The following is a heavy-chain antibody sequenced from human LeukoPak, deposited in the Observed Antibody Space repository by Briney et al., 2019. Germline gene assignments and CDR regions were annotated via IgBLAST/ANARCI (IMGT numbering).Heavy chain of an antibody. CDR3: AKDLRYSSSWSYFDY. CDR2: ISGSGGST. Sequence: GGSLRLSCAASGFTFSSYAMIWVRQAPGKGLEWVSAISGSGGSTYCADSVKGRFTISRDNSKNTLYLQMNSLRAEDTAIYYCAKDLRYSSSWSYFDYWGQGTLVTVSS. CDR1: GFTFSSYA. D-gene: IGHD6-13*01. J-gene: IGHJ4*02. V-gene: IGHV3-23*01.